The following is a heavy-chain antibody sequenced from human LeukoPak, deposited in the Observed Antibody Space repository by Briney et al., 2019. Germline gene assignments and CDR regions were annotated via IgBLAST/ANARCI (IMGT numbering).Heavy chain of an antibody. CDR3: ARDLGQYYDTSDNWFDP. CDR1: GFTFSSYA. CDR2: ISGSGGST. Sequence: GGSLRLSCAASGFTFSSYAMRWVRQAPGKGLEWVSAISGSGGSTYYADSVKGRFTISRDNSKNTLYLQMNSLRAEDTAVYYCARDLGQYYDTSDNWFDPWGQGTLVTVSS. D-gene: IGHD3-22*01. V-gene: IGHV3-23*01. J-gene: IGHJ5*02.